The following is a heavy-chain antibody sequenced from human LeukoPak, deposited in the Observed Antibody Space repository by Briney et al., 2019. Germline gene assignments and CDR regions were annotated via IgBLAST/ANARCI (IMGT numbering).Heavy chain of an antibody. Sequence: GGSLRLSCAVFGVTVSSNYMSWVRQAPGKGLEWVSAISGGGDYTYSADSVKGRFSISRDNSKNTLSLQMYGLRPEDTAIYYCAKGYCRSTDCYLAYDYWGQGALVTVSS. J-gene: IGHJ4*02. D-gene: IGHD2-2*01. CDR2: ISGGGDYT. CDR1: GVTVSSNY. V-gene: IGHV3-23*01. CDR3: AKGYCRSTDCYLAYDY.